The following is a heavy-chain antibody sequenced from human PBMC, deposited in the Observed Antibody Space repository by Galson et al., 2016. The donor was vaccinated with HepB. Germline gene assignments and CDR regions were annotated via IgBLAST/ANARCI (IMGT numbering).Heavy chain of an antibody. V-gene: IGHV2-5*02. CDR2: IYWDDDK. Sequence: PALVKPPQTLTLTCTFSGFSLSNYGVGVGWVRQPPGKAPEWLAFIYWDDDKGYSPSLETRLSISKDTSKNQVVLTVTNMDQVDTGTYYCSHSRRVALGRGANGEYIMDVWGQGTVVSVSS. CDR1: GFSLSNYGVG. J-gene: IGHJ6*02. D-gene: IGHD3-10*01. CDR3: SHSRRVALGRGANGEYIMDV.